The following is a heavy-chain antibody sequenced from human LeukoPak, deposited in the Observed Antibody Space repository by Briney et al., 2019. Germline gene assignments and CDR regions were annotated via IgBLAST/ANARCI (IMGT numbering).Heavy chain of an antibody. V-gene: IGHV1-69*05. CDR1: GGTFSSYA. CDR3: ASQGMVPAAIPIYYYYMDV. CDR2: IIPIFGTA. Sequence: GASVKVSCKASGGTFSSYAISWVRQAPGQGLEWMGGIIPIFGTANYAQKFQGRVTITTDESTSTAYMELSSLRSEDTAVYYCASQGMVPAAIPIYYYYMDVWGKGTTVTVSS. D-gene: IGHD2-2*01. J-gene: IGHJ6*03.